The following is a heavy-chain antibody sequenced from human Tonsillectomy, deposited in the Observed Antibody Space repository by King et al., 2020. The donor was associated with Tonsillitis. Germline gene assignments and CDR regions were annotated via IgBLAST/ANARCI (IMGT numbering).Heavy chain of an antibody. D-gene: IGHD3-22*01. CDR2: ISGSGGST. CDR3: ARERTMIVVVPEAEDY. CDR1: GFTFSSYA. Sequence: VQLVESGGSLVQPGGSLRLSCAASGFTFSSYAMSWVRQAPGKGLEWVSAISGSGGSTYYADSVKGRFTISRDNSKNTLYLQMNSLRAEDTAVYYCARERTMIVVVPEAEDYWGQGTLVTVSS. J-gene: IGHJ4*02. V-gene: IGHV3-23*04.